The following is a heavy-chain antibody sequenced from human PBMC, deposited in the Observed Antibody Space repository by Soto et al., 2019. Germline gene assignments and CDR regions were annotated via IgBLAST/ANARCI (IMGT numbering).Heavy chain of an antibody. CDR1: VYSVSSNSAA. Sequence: SQTLSLTCAISVYSVSSNSAAWNWIMQSPSRGLEWLGRTYYRSKWYNEYAVSVKSRITIKPDTSKNQFSLQLNSVIPEDTAVYYCAGMKEGALAYWGQGTLVIVSS. CDR2: TYYRSKWYN. V-gene: IGHV6-1*01. CDR3: AGMKEGALAY. D-gene: IGHD1-26*01. J-gene: IGHJ4*02.